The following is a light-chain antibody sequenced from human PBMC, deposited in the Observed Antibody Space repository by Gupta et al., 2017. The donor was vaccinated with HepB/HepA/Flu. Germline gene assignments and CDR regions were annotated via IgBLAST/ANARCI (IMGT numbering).Light chain of an antibody. CDR3: QQDDNWPLT. CDR2: GAS. CDR1: QSVRSN. Sequence: VMTQSPATLSVFLGERVTLSCRASQSVRSNLVWYQQKQGQAPRLLMYGASTRGTGIPARFSGSGSGTEFTLTISSLQSEDFAVYYCQQDDNWPLTFGGGTKVEIK. V-gene: IGKV3-15*01. J-gene: IGKJ4*01.